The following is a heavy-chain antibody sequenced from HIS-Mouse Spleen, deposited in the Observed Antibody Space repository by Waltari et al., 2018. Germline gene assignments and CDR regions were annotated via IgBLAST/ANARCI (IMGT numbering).Heavy chain of an antibody. CDR2: IYYSGRT. D-gene: IGHD6-13*01. Sequence: QLQLQESGPGLVKPSDTLSLTCTVSGGSISSSSYYWGWIRQPPGKGPEWIGCIYYSGRTDYNPPLKSRVTISVDPSKNQFSRKLSSVTAADTAVYYCAREIPYSSSWYDWYFDLWGRGTLVTVSS. V-gene: IGHV4-39*07. J-gene: IGHJ2*01. CDR1: GGSISSSSYY. CDR3: AREIPYSSSWYDWYFDL.